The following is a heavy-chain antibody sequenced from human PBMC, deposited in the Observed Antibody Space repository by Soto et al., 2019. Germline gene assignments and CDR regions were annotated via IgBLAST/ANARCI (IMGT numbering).Heavy chain of an antibody. J-gene: IGHJ5*02. Sequence: QVHLVQSGAEVKKPGASVKVSCKASGYSFTDYYMHWVRQAPGQGLEWMGWINTKTGGTNYAQRVQGRVTMTGDTSINTAYMELSRLRSDDTAVYYCARVGPTGWFEPWGQGTVVTVSS. CDR1: GYSFTDYY. CDR2: INTKTGGT. CDR3: ARVGPTGWFEP. V-gene: IGHV1-2*02.